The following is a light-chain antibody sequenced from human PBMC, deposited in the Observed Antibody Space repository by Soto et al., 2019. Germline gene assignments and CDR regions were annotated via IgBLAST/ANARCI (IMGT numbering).Light chain of an antibody. CDR3: QSYDSSLSGYVV. V-gene: IGLV1-40*01. CDR2: GNS. Sequence: QSVLTQPPSVSGAPGQRVTISCTGSSSNIGAGYDVHWYQQLLGTAPKLLIYGNSNRPSGVPDRFSGSKSGTSASLAITGLQAEDEADYYCQSYDSSLSGYVVFGGGTKLTV. CDR1: SSNIGAGYD. J-gene: IGLJ2*01.